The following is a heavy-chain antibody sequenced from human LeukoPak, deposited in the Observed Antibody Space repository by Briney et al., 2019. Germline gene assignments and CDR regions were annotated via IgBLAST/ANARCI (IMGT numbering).Heavy chain of an antibody. Sequence: SETLSLTCAVSGYSISSGFYWGWIRQPPEKGLEWIGVMHHSGTTYYNTSLKSRVAISVDTSKNQFSLNLTSVTAADTAVYYCARASYDSSDYEYFQHWGQGTLVTVSS. CDR2: MHHSGTT. CDR1: GYSISSGFY. V-gene: IGHV4-38-2*01. CDR3: ARASYDSSDYEYFQH. J-gene: IGHJ1*01. D-gene: IGHD3-22*01.